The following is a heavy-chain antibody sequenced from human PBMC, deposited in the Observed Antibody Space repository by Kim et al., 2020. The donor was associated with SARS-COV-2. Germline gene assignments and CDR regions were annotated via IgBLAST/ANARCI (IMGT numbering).Heavy chain of an antibody. V-gene: IGHV1-46*01. D-gene: IGHD4-17*01. Sequence: STSYAQKFQGRVTMTRDTSTSTVYMELSSLRSEDTAVYYCARLYGGNDDYWGQGTLVTVSS. CDR2: ST. CDR3: ARLYGGNDDY. J-gene: IGHJ4*02.